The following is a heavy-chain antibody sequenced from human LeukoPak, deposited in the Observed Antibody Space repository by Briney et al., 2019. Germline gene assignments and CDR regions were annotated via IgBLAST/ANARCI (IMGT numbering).Heavy chain of an antibody. Sequence: SETLSLTCTVSGGSISPYYWSLIRQRAGKGLEWIGRISTSGSSKYNPSLESRVTMSVDTSKNQFSLKVTSVTAADTAMYYCAKDPYSSGPYNWFDPWGQGTLVTVSS. CDR2: ISTSGSS. D-gene: IGHD6-19*01. CDR3: AKDPYSSGPYNWFDP. V-gene: IGHV4-4*07. J-gene: IGHJ5*02. CDR1: GGSISPYY.